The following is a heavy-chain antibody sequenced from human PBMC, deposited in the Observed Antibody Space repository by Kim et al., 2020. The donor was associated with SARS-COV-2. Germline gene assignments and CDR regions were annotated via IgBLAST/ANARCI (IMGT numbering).Heavy chain of an antibody. CDR1: GFTFSSYG. J-gene: IGHJ6*02. Sequence: GGSLRLSCAASGFTFSSYGMHWVRQAPGKGLEWVAVISYDGSNKYYADSVKGRFTISRDNSKNTLYLQMNSLRAEDTAVYYCAKDLDYGDYYYYYGMDVWGQGHTVTVSS. V-gene: IGHV3-30*18. D-gene: IGHD4-17*01. CDR3: AKDLDYGDYYYYYGMDV. CDR2: ISYDGSNK.